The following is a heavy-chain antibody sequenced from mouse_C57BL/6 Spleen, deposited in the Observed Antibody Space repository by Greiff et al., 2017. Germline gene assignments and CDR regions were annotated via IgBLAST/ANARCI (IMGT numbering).Heavy chain of an antibody. J-gene: IGHJ2*01. CDR3: ARGGIYGNYEDYFDY. Sequence: QVQLKESGAELVRPGASVKMSCKASGYTFTSYWITWVKQRPGQGLEWIGDIYPGSGSTNYNEKFKSKATLTVDTSSSTAYMPLSSLTSEDSAVYYCARGGIYGNYEDYFDYWGQGTTLTVSS. V-gene: IGHV1-55*01. D-gene: IGHD2-1*01. CDR1: GYTFTSYW. CDR2: IYPGSGST.